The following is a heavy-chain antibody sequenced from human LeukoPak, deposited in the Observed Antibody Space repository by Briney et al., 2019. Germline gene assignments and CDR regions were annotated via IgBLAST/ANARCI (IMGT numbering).Heavy chain of an antibody. CDR1: GYTFTSYG. CDR3: ATDPSYCSGGSCYRDAFDI. J-gene: IGHJ3*02. CDR2: ISAYNGNT. V-gene: IGHV1-18*01. Sequence: ASVKVSCKASGYTFTSYGISWVRQAPGQGLEWMGWISAYNGNTNYAQKLQGRVTMTTDTSTSTAYMELRSLRSDDTAVYYCATDPSYCSGGSCYRDAFDIWGQGTMVTVSS. D-gene: IGHD2-15*01.